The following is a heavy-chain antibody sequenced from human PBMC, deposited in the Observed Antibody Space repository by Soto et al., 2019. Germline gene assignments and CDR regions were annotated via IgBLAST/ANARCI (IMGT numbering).Heavy chain of an antibody. V-gene: IGHV1-2*04. CDR3: ATAPYYFDRSGSEIAHHYSYYMDV. CDR1: GYTFTGYY. D-gene: IGHD3-22*01. Sequence: QVQLEQSGAEVKEPGASVKVSCTAFGYTFTGYYMHWVRQAPGQGLEWMGCINPHSGDIHYAQKFQGWITMTRDTSVTTAHMEVRRLTSDDTAVYYCATAPYYFDRSGSEIAHHYSYYMDVWGLGTTVTVSS. CDR2: INPHSGDI. J-gene: IGHJ6*02.